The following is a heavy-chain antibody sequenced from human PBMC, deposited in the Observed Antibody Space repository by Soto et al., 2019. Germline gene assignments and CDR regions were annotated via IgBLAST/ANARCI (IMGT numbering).Heavy chain of an antibody. J-gene: IGHJ4*02. V-gene: IGHV4-30-4*01. CDR2: IYYSGST. D-gene: IGHD4-4*01. CDR1: GGSISSGDYY. CDR3: ARGVNPADYSNYYFDY. Sequence: PSETLSLACTVSGGSISSGDYYWSWIRQPPGKGLEWIGYIYYSGSTYYNPSLKSRVTISVDTSKNQFSLKLSSVTAADTAVYYCARGVNPADYSNYYFDYWGQGTLVTVSS.